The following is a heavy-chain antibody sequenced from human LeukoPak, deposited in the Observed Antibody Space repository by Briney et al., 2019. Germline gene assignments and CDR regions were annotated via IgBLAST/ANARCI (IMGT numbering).Heavy chain of an antibody. J-gene: IGHJ4*02. CDR2: ISYDGNAD. CDR1: GFTFSTYA. CDR3: AKPLY. V-gene: IGHV3-30-3*02. Sequence: GGPLRLSCAASGFTFSTYAMHWVRQAPGKGLEWVAVISYDGNADYYRDSVKGRFTISRDNSKNTLYLQMNSLRAEDTAVYYCAKPLYWGQGTLVTVSS.